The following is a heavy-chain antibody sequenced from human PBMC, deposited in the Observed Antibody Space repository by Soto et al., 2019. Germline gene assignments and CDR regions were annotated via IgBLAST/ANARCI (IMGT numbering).Heavy chain of an antibody. D-gene: IGHD2-21*02. J-gene: IGHJ4*01. Sequence: PSETLSLTCTVSGGSISSYYWSWIRQSPGKGLEWLGDIYYSGSTSYNPSLKSRATISVDTSKKQLSLKLRSVTAADTAVYYCARGMGGGVWRYYFDYRGDGMLATVSS. CDR3: ARGMGGGVWRYYFDY. V-gene: IGHV4-59*01. CDR2: IYYSGST. CDR1: GGSISSYY.